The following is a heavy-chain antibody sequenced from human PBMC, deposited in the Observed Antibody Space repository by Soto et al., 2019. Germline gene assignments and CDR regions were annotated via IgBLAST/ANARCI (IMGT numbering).Heavy chain of an antibody. J-gene: IGHJ3*02. V-gene: IGHV3-30-3*01. Sequence: PGGSLRLSSAASGFTFSSYSMHWVRQAPGKGLEWVAVISYDGSNKYYADSVKGRFTISRDNSKNTLYLQMNSLRAEDTAVYYCAREARITMIVVVITNHAFDIWGQGTMVTVSS. CDR1: GFTFSSYS. CDR2: ISYDGSNK. CDR3: AREARITMIVVVITNHAFDI. D-gene: IGHD3-22*01.